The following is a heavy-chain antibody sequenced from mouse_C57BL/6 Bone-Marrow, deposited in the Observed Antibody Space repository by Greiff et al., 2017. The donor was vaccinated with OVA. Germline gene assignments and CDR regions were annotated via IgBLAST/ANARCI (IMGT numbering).Heavy chain of an antibody. J-gene: IGHJ3*01. Sequence: EVQLQQSVAELVRPGASVKLSCTASGFNIKNTYMHWVKQRPEQGLEWIGRIDPANGNTKYAPKFQGKATITADTSSNTAYLQLSSLTSEDTAIYYCAISPYYDGSSYGFADWGQGTLVTVSA. V-gene: IGHV14-3*01. D-gene: IGHD1-1*01. CDR3: AISPYYDGSSYGFAD. CDR1: GFNIKNTY. CDR2: IDPANGNT.